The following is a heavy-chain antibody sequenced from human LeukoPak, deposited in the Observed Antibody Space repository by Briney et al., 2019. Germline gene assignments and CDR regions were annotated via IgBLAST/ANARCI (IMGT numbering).Heavy chain of an antibody. CDR1: GFTFSSYA. Sequence: PGGSLRLSCAASGFTFSSYAMSWVRQAPGKGLEWVSAISGSGGSTYYADSVKGRFTISRDNSKNTLYLQMSSLRAEDTAVYYCAKDAYSSGWGNWFDPWGQGTLVTVSS. CDR3: AKDAYSSGWGNWFDP. V-gene: IGHV3-23*01. CDR2: ISGSGGST. J-gene: IGHJ5*02. D-gene: IGHD6-19*01.